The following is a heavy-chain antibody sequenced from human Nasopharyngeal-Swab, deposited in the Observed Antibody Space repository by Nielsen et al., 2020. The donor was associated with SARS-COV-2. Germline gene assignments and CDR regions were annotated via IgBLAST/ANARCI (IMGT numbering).Heavy chain of an antibody. V-gene: IGHV7-4-1*02. CDR1: GYTFTSYA. D-gene: IGHD3-3*01. CDR3: ARDEKSKGIFGVVISGQWWFDP. J-gene: IGHJ5*02. CDR2: INTNTGNP. Sequence: ASVKVSCKASGYTFTSYAMNWVRQAPGQGLEWMGWINTNTGNPTYAQGFTGRFVFSLDTSVSKAYMQISSLKAEDTAVYYCARDEKSKGIFGVVISGQWWFDPWGQGTLVTVSS.